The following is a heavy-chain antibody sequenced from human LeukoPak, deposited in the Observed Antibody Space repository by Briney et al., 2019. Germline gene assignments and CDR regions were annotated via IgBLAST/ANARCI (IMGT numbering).Heavy chain of an antibody. CDR1: GFTFDDYA. J-gene: IGHJ4*02. CDR2: ISWNSGSI. CDR3: AKDNTNMVRGVTFDY. D-gene: IGHD3-10*01. V-gene: IGHV3-9*01. Sequence: GRSLRLSCAVSGFTFDDYAMHWVRQAPGKGLEWVSGISWNSGSIGYADSVKGRFTISRDNAKNSLYLQMNSLRAEDTALYYCAKDNTNMVRGVTFDYWGQGTLVTVSS.